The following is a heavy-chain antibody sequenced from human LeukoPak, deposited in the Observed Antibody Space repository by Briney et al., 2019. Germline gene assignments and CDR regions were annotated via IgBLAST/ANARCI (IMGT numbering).Heavy chain of an antibody. CDR1: GFNFGVDA. CDR2: IRHREYGGTA. V-gene: IGHV3-49*03. Sequence: GGSLRLSCATSGFNFGVDAMDWIRQAPGKGLEWVGFIRHREYGGTAEYAASANGRFAISRDDSKSIVYLQMNDLRTEDTGVYYCARERAGDVDYWGLGTLVTVSS. J-gene: IGHJ4*02. CDR3: ARERAGDVDY.